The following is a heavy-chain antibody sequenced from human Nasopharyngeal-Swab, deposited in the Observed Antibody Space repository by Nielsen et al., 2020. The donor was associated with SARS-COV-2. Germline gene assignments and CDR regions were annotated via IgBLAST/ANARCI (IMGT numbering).Heavy chain of an antibody. D-gene: IGHD6-13*01. J-gene: IGHJ6*03. V-gene: IGHV1-18*01. Sequence: ASVNVSCKAYGDAFTSYGMSWERQDPGEVLEWMGWISAYNGNTKYAQKLQGRVTMSTDTSTRRAYMELRSLRSDDTAVYYCARVEAAAGYYYYYYMDVWGKGTTVTVSS. CDR2: ISAYNGNT. CDR1: GDAFTSYG. CDR3: ARVEAAAGYYYYYYMDV.